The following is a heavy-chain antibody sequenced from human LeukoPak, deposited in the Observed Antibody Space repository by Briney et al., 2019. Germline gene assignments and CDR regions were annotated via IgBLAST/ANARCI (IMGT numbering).Heavy chain of an antibody. V-gene: IGHV4-59*11. CDR1: GGSISSHY. D-gene: IGHD3-22*01. J-gene: IGHJ4*02. CDR3: ARGPYYYDSSAHYFDY. Sequence: SETLSLTCTVSGGSISSHYWSWIRQPPGKGLEWIGYIYYSGSTNYNPSLKSRVTISVDTSKNQSSLKLSSVTAADTAVYYCARGPYYYDSSAHYFDYWGQGTLVTVSS. CDR2: IYYSGST.